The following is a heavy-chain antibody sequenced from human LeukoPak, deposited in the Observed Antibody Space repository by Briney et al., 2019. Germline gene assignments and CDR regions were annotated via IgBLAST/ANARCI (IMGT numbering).Heavy chain of an antibody. CDR2: IIPIFGIA. CDR3: AKDRHPIVVVVADYYYYGMDV. CDR1: GGTFSSYA. V-gene: IGHV1-69*04. J-gene: IGHJ6*02. Sequence: SVKVSCKASGGTFSSYAISWVRQAPGQGLEWMGRIIPIFGIANYAQKFQGRVTITADKSTSTAYMELSSLRAEDTAVYYCAKDRHPIVVVVADYYYYGMDVWGQGTTVTVSS. D-gene: IGHD2-15*01.